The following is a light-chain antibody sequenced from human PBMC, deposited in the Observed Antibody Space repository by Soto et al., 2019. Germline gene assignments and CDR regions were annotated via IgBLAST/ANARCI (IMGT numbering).Light chain of an antibody. Sequence: QSALTQPRSVSGSHGQSVTISCTGTSTDAGASNNVSWYQQHPGKAPKLMIYDVSERPSGVPDRFSGSKSGNTASLTISGLQAEDDADYYCCSYAVTFYVFRTGTTVTVL. V-gene: IGLV2-11*01. J-gene: IGLJ1*01. CDR3: CSYAVTFYV. CDR1: STDAGASNN. CDR2: DVS.